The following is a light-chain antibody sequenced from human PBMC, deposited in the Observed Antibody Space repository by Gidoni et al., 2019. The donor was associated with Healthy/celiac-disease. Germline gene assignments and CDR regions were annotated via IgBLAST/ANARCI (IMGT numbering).Light chain of an antibody. CDR2: GAS. CDR1: QSVSSN. J-gene: IGKJ4*01. Sequence: EIVMTQSPATLSVSPGERATLSCRASQSVSSNLAWYQQKPGQAPRLLIYGASTRDTGIPARFSGSGSGTEFTLTISSLQSEDFAVYYCQQYNNWPRPFGGGTKVEIK. V-gene: IGKV3-15*01. CDR3: QQYNNWPRP.